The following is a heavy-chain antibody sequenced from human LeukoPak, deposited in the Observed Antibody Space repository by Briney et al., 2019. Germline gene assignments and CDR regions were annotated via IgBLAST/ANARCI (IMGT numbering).Heavy chain of an antibody. V-gene: IGHV1-2*02. CDR1: GYTFSGHY. D-gene: IGHD6-13*01. J-gene: IGHJ6*02. CDR2: INPKNGGT. Sequence: ASVRVSCKASGYTFSGHYIHWVRQAPGQGLEWMGWINPKNGGTSYAQRFQGRVSLTRGTSISTAYMEVSRLRSDDTALYFCARDRVPFYSSTFKDYYLQYGLDVWGQGTTVAVSS. CDR3: ARDRVPFYSSTFKDYYLQYGLDV.